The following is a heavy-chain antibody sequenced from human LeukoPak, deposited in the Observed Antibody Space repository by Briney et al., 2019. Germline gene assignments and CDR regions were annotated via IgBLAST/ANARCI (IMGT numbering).Heavy chain of an antibody. CDR1: GYTFTSYG. CDR2: ISAYNGNT. D-gene: IGHD3-10*01. V-gene: IGHV1-18*04. J-gene: IGHJ6*04. CDR3: ARGYYYGSGRHPFRFLDV. Sequence: GASVKVSFKASGYTFTSYGISWVRQAPGQGLEWMGWISAYNGNTNYAQKLQGRVTMTTDTSTSTAYMELRSLRSDDTAVYYCARGYYYGSGRHPFRFLDVWGKGTTVTVSS.